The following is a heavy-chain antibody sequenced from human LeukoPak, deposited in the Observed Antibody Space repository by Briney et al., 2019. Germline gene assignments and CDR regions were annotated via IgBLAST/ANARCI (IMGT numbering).Heavy chain of an antibody. V-gene: IGHV4-61*02. CDR3: VRTVYARFDY. J-gene: IGHJ4*02. Sequence: SQTLSLTCPVSGGSHSSGSYYWSWIRQPAGKGLEWIGRIYTSGRTNYNPFLKSRVTISVDTSKNQFSLKLSSVTAADTAVYYCVRTVYARFDYWGQGTLVTVSS. CDR1: GGSHSSGSYY. D-gene: IGHD3-16*01. CDR2: IYTSGRT.